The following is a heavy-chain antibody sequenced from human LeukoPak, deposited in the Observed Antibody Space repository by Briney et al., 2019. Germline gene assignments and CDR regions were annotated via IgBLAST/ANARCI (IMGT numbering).Heavy chain of an antibody. J-gene: IGHJ4*02. CDR1: GYTLTELS. Sequence: ASVKVSCMVSGYTLTELSMHWVRQAPGKGLEWMGRISAYNGNTNYAQKLQGRVTMTTDTSTSTAYMELRSLRSDDTAVYYCARSGSYTYYFDYWGQGTLVTVSS. D-gene: IGHD1-26*01. V-gene: IGHV1-18*01. CDR3: ARSGSYTYYFDY. CDR2: ISAYNGNT.